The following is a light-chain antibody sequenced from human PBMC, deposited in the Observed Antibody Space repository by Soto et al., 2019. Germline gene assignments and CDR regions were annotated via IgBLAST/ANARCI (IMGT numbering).Light chain of an antibody. CDR3: QQCNRYPIT. J-gene: IGKJ1*01. Sequence: DIQMTQSPSTLSASVGDRVTITCRASQSISSWLAWYQQKPGKAPKLLIYDASSLESGVPSRFSGSGSGTEFTLTISSMQPDDSATYYCQQCNRYPITFGQGTKVDIK. CDR1: QSISSW. CDR2: DAS. V-gene: IGKV1-5*01.